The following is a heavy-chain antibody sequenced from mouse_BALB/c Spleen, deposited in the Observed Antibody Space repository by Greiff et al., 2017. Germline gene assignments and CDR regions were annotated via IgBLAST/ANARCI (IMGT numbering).Heavy chain of an antibody. Sequence: EVQGVESGGDLVKPGGSLKLSCAASGFTFSSYAMSWVRQTPDKRLEWVATISSGGSYTYYPDSVKGRFTISRDNAKNTLYLQMSSLKSEDTAMYYCARRYDGYPFDYWGQGTTLTVSS. CDR1: GFTFSSYA. V-gene: IGHV5-6*01. D-gene: IGHD2-3*01. J-gene: IGHJ2*01. CDR2: ISSGGSYT. CDR3: ARRYDGYPFDY.